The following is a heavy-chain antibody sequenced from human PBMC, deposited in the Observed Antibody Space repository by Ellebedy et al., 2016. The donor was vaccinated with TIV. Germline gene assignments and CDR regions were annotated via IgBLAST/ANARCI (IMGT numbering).Heavy chain of an antibody. V-gene: IGHV3-7*01. CDR2: IKQDGSEK. J-gene: IGHJ6*02. CDR1: GFTFSNYW. D-gene: IGHD3-10*01. Sequence: GESLKISCAASGFTFSNYWMSWVRQAPGKGLEWVANIKQDGSEKYYVDSVKGRFSISRDNAKNSLYLQMNSLRAEDTAVYYCARERMVRGVTYSAYHGMDVWGQGTTVTVSS. CDR3: ARERMVRGVTYSAYHGMDV.